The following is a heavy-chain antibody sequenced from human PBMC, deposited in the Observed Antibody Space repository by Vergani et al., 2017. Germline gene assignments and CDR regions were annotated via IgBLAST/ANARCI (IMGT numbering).Heavy chain of an antibody. CDR3: ARDHRDYNNYPGTFDI. D-gene: IGHD5-24*01. CDR1: GFSFSDHY. V-gene: IGHV3-11*01. J-gene: IGHJ3*02. CDR2: ISNSGNTI. Sequence: QVQLVESGGGLVKPGGSLRLSCAASGFSFSDHYMTWIRQAPGKGLEWVSYISNSGNTIEYADSVKGRFSISRDNAKSSLFQQMDSLRAEDTDVYYCARDHRDYNNYPGTFDIWGQGSMVTVSS.